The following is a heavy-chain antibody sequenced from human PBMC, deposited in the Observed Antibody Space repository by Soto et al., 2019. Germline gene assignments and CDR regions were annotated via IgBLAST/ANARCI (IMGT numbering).Heavy chain of an antibody. D-gene: IGHD2-15*01. Sequence: EVQLVESGEGLVQPGVSLRLSCAASGLTFSSYNIHWIRQAPGKGLEFVSAISRSGDRTYYADSVKGRFTITRDNSKNTVWLQMGSLRAEDMAVYYCARARCSSGQCYYFDYWGRGALVSVSS. CDR1: GLTFSSYN. V-gene: IGHV3-64*02. CDR2: ISRSGDRT. J-gene: IGHJ4*02. CDR3: ARARCSSGQCYYFDY.